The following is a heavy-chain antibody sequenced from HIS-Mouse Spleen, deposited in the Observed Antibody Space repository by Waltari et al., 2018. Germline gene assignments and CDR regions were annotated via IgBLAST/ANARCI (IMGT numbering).Heavy chain of an antibody. CDR2: IDLDDDK. Sequence: QVTLRESGPALVKPTQTLTLTCTFSGFSLITSGMCVSWIRKPPGKSLEWLARIDLDDDKYYSTSLKTRLTISNVSSDTQLVLTMTNMDPVDTATYYCARIAEGYSSGWYAFDYWGQGTLVTVSS. V-gene: IGHV2-70*15. D-gene: IGHD6-19*01. CDR1: GFSLITSGMC. CDR3: ARIAEGYSSGWYAFDY. J-gene: IGHJ4*02.